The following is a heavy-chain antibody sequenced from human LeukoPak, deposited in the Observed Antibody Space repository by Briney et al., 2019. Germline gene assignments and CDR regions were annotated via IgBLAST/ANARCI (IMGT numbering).Heavy chain of an antibody. V-gene: IGHV3-53*01. CDR1: EFTVSSTY. CDR3: AKGHCTNGICWLD. Sequence: GGSLRLSCAASEFTVSSTYMSWVRQAPGKGLELVSIIYSAGSTYYADSVKGRFTISRDNSKNTLYLQMNSLRAEDTAVYYCAKGHCTNGICWLDWGQGTLVTVSS. J-gene: IGHJ4*02. D-gene: IGHD2-8*01. CDR2: IYSAGST.